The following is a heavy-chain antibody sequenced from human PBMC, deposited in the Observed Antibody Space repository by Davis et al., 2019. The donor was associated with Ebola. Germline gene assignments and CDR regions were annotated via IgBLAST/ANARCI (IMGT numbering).Heavy chain of an antibody. CDR1: GFTFSGSA. J-gene: IGHJ4*02. Sequence: GESLKISCAASGFTFSGSAMHWVRQASGKGLEWVGRIRSKANSYATAYAASVKGRFTISRDDSKNTAYLQMNSLKTEDTAVYYCTTDITVQDYVWGSYRDDYWGQGTLVTVSS. CDR3: TTDITVQDYVWGSYRDDY. CDR2: IRSKANSYAT. D-gene: IGHD3-16*02. V-gene: IGHV3-73*01.